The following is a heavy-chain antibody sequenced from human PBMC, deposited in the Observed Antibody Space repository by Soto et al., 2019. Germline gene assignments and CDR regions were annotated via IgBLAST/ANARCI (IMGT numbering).Heavy chain of an antibody. Sequence: QVHLQESGPGLVKPSETLSLTCTVSGASIRSTSWSWIRQSPGKGLAWLGYIYNSGTTNYNPSLKHRVTIAVDTSKNQLSLNLTSVTAADTAVSYCAKTPFSLTLGTVLHYFDSWGQGPLVTVSS. CDR2: IYNSGTT. J-gene: IGHJ4*02. CDR1: GASIRSTS. V-gene: IGHV4-4*09. CDR3: AKTPFSLTLGTVLHYFDS. D-gene: IGHD3-9*01.